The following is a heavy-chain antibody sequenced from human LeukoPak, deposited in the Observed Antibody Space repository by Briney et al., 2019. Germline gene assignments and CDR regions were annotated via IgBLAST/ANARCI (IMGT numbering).Heavy chain of an antibody. Sequence: ASVKVSCKASGYTFTGYYIHWVRQAPGQGLEWVGWINPSSGGTNYAQNFQGRVTMTRDTSISTAYMAFSRLKSDDTAVYFCARGDGDYVGNDYWGHGTLVTVSS. CDR1: GYTFTGYY. CDR3: ARGDGDYVGNDY. D-gene: IGHD4-17*01. V-gene: IGHV1-2*02. CDR2: INPSSGGT. J-gene: IGHJ4*01.